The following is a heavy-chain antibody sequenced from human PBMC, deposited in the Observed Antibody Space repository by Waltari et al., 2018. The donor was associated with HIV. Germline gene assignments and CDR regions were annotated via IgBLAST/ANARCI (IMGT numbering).Heavy chain of an antibody. Sequence: EVQLVESGGVVVQPGGSLSLSCAASGFSLDDDNLDWVRQAPGKGLELVSFIRWDGSTTTYADSVKGRFNISRDNSKKSLYLQMNSLRTEDTALYYWAKSLRRNDFWSCYVYWGQGTLVTVSS. J-gene: IGHJ4*02. CDR3: AKSLRRNDFWSCYVY. CDR1: GFSLDDDN. D-gene: IGHD3-3*01. CDR2: IRWDGSTT. V-gene: IGHV3-43*01.